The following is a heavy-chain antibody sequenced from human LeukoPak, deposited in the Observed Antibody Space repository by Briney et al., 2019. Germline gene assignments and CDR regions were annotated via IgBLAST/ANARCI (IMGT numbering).Heavy chain of an antibody. CDR3: ARQTGTFDY. D-gene: IGHD1-7*01. Sequence: KVSCKASGYTFTSYWIGWVRQMPGKGLEWMGIIYPGDSDTRYSPSFQGQVTISADKSISTAYLQWSSLKASDTATYYCARQTGTFDYWGQGTLVTVSS. J-gene: IGHJ4*02. V-gene: IGHV5-51*01. CDR1: GYTFTSYW. CDR2: IYPGDSDT.